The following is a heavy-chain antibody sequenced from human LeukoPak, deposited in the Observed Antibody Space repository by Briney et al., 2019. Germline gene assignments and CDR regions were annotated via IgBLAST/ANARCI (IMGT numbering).Heavy chain of an antibody. V-gene: IGHV4-31*03. CDR1: GGSISSGGYY. CDR3: ARDQEIAVAGTDGKDV. D-gene: IGHD6-19*01. J-gene: IGHJ6*02. Sequence: SQTLSLTCTVSGGSISSGGYYWSWIRQHPGKGLEWIGYIYYSGSTYYNPSLKSRVTISVDTSKNQFSLKLSSVTAADTAVYYCARDQEIAVAGTDGKDVWGQGTTVTVSS. CDR2: IYYSGST.